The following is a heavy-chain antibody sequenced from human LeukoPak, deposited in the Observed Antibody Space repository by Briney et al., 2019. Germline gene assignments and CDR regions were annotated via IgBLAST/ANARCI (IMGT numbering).Heavy chain of an antibody. Sequence: PSETLSLTCTVSGGSISSYYWSWIRQPPGKGLEWIGEINHSGSTNYDPSLKSRVTISVDTSKNQFSLKLSSVTAADTAVYYCARSPPRRVRGVGRFYYMDVWGKGTTVTISS. CDR1: GGSISSYY. J-gene: IGHJ6*03. D-gene: IGHD3-10*01. CDR2: INHSGST. CDR3: ARSPPRRVRGVGRFYYMDV. V-gene: IGHV4-34*01.